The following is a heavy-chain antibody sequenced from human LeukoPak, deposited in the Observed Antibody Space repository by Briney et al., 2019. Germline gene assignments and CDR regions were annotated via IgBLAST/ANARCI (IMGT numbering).Heavy chain of an antibody. J-gene: IGHJ4*02. CDR1: GFTFTSSA. D-gene: IGHD3-22*01. CDR3: AANYYDSSGYFDY. Sequence: SVKVSCKASGFTFTSSAVQWVRQARGQRLEWIGWIVVGSGNTNYAQKFQERVTITRDMSTSTAYLELSSLRSEDTAVYYCAANYYDSSGYFDYWGQGTLVTVSS. V-gene: IGHV1-58*01. CDR2: IVVGSGNT.